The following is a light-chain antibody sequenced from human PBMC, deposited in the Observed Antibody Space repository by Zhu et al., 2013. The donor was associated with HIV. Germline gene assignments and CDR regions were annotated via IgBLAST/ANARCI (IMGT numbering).Light chain of an antibody. CDR3: QQSYSTPRGT. V-gene: IGKV1-39*01. CDR2: AAS. Sequence: DIQMTQSPSSLSASVGDRVTITCRVSQSISSYLNWYQQKPGKAPKLLIYAASSLQSGVPSRFSGSGSGTDFTLTISSLQPEDFAAYYCQQSYSTPRGTFGQGTKVEIK. CDR1: QSISSY. J-gene: IGKJ1*01.